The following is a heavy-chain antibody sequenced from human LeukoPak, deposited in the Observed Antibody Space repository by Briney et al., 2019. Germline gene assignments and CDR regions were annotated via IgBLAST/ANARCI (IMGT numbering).Heavy chain of an antibody. V-gene: IGHV1-46*01. CDR1: GYTFTGYY. Sequence: GASVKVSCKASGYTFTGYYMHWVRQAPGEGLEWMGIINPSGGSTTYAQKFQGRVTITADKSTSTAYMELSSLRSEDTAVYYCARALDTMVRGVIHWFDPWGQGTLVTVSS. CDR2: INPSGGST. D-gene: IGHD3-10*01. J-gene: IGHJ5*02. CDR3: ARALDTMVRGVIHWFDP.